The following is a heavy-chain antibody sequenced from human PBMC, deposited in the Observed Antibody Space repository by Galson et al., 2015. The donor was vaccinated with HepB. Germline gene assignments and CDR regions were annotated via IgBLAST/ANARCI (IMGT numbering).Heavy chain of an antibody. CDR3: ARLLYSSSWYSFIPHYYGMDV. D-gene: IGHD6-13*01. CDR1: GFTFSSYS. V-gene: IGHV3-21*01. Sequence: SLRLSCAASGFTFSSYSMNWVRQAPGKGLEWVSSISSSSSYIYYTDSVKGRFTISRDNAKNSLYLQMNSLRAEDTAVYYCARLLYSSSWYSFIPHYYGMDVWGQGTTVTVSS. J-gene: IGHJ6*02. CDR2: ISSSSSYI.